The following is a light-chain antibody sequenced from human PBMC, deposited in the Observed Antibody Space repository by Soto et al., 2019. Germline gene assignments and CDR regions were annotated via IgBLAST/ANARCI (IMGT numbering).Light chain of an antibody. CDR1: QSISSW. V-gene: IGKV1-5*03. CDR3: QQYNSYPYT. CDR2: KAS. J-gene: IGKJ2*01. Sequence: DIQMTQSPSTLSASVGDRVTITCRASQSISSWLAWYQQKPGKAPNLLIYKASSLESGVPSRFSGSGSGTEFTPAISSLQPDDLATYYCQQYNSYPYTFGQGTKLDIK.